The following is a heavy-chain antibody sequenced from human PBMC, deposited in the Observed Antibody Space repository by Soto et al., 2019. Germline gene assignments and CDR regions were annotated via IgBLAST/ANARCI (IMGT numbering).Heavy chain of an antibody. CDR2: MNPNSGNT. V-gene: IGHV1-8*01. Sequence: ASVKVSCKASGYTFTSYDINWVRQATGQGLEWMGWMNPNSGNTGYAQKFQGRVTMTRNTSISTAYMELSSLRSEDTAVYYCAKDPRDYYDSSGYPAVWGQGTLVTVSS. D-gene: IGHD3-22*01. J-gene: IGHJ4*02. CDR3: AKDPRDYYDSSGYPAV. CDR1: GYTFTSYD.